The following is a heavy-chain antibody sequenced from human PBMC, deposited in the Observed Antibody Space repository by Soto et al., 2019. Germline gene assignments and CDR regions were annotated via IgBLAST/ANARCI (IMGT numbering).Heavy chain of an antibody. CDR1: GGTFSSYA. V-gene: IGHV1-69*06. J-gene: IGHJ4*02. D-gene: IGHD1-7*01. CDR3: ASDFPRTGTTYYFDY. Sequence: QVQLVQSGAEVKKPGSSVKVSCKASGGTFSSYAISWVRQAPGQGLEWMGGIIPIFGTANYAQKFQGRVTITADKSTSTAYIELSSLRSEDTAVYYCASDFPRTGTTYYFDYWGQGTLVTVSS. CDR2: IIPIFGTA.